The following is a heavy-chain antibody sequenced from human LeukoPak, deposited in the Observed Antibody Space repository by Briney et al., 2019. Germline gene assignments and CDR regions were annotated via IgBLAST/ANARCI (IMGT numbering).Heavy chain of an antibody. D-gene: IGHD3-10*01. Sequence: SETLSLTCTVSGGSITGYYWTWVRQTPGNALEWIGFIFYSGSTNYNPSLKSRVTISIDTSKNQFSLKLTSVTAADTAMYYCARVTSGMNNWFDPWGQGTLVTVSS. CDR3: ARVTSGMNNWFDP. CDR1: GGSITGYY. J-gene: IGHJ5*02. V-gene: IGHV4-59*01. CDR2: IFYSGST.